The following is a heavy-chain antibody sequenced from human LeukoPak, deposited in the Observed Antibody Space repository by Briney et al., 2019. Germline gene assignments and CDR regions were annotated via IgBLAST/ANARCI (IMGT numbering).Heavy chain of an antibody. CDR3: ARMGDGHSSGWYAY. D-gene: IGHD6-19*01. V-gene: IGHV4-30-2*01. Sequence: SQTLSLTCTVSGGSISSGGYYWSWIQQPPGKGLEWIGYIYHSGSTYYNPSLKSRLTISVDTSKNQFSLKLRSVTAADTAVYYCARMGDGHSSGWYAYWGQGALVTVSS. CDR2: IYHSGST. CDR1: GGSISSGGYY. J-gene: IGHJ4*02.